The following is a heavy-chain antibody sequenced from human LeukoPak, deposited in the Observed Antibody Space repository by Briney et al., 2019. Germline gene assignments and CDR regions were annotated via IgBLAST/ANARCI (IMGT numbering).Heavy chain of an antibody. Sequence: GESLKISCEGSGYSFTNYWIGWVRQMPGKGLEWMGIICPGDSDTRYSPSFQDQVTMSADKSISTAYLQWSSLRASDTAMYYCARHQNTMVRGLGQYYYYGMDVWGQGTTVTVSS. D-gene: IGHD3-10*01. CDR3: ARHQNTMVRGLGQYYYYGMDV. J-gene: IGHJ6*02. V-gene: IGHV5-51*01. CDR2: ICPGDSDT. CDR1: GYSFTNYW.